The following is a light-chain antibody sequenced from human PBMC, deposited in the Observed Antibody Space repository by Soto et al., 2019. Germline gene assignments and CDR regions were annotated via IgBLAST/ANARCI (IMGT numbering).Light chain of an antibody. CDR3: NSYASGNARV. Sequence: QSALTQPASVSGSPGQSITIPCTGTSSDIGDYDYVSWYQQHPGKAPKLLISEVSNRPSGVSNRFSGSKSGNTASLTISGLQAEDEADYYCNSYASGNARVFGTGTKLTVL. V-gene: IGLV2-14*01. CDR1: SSDIGDYDY. CDR2: EVS. J-gene: IGLJ1*01.